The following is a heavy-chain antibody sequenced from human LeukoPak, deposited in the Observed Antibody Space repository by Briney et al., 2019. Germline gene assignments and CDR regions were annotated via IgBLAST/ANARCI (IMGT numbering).Heavy chain of an antibody. CDR1: GGSISSGSYY. CDR3: AKSAVRGLEGRFDP. CDR2: IYYSGST. D-gene: IGHD3-10*01. J-gene: IGHJ5*02. V-gene: IGHV4-61*01. Sequence: SQTLSLTCTVSGGSISSGSYYWSWIRQPPGKGLEWIGYIYYSGSTNYNPSLKSRVTVSVDTSKNQFSLKLTSVTAADTAVYYCAKSAVRGLEGRFDPWGQGTLVTVSS.